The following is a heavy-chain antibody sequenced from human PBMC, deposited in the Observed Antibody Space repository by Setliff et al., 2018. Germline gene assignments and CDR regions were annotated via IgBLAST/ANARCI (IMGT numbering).Heavy chain of an antibody. J-gene: IGHJ6*03. Sequence: ASVKVSCKVSGYRLIEVSMHWVRQAPGKGLEWMGGFDPEDEETIYAQKFQGRVTMTDDTSTDTAYMELSSLRSEDTAVYYCALEYSNSSPTVYYYMDVWGKGTTVTVSS. CDR2: FDPEDEET. D-gene: IGHD6-6*01. CDR3: ALEYSNSSPTVYYYMDV. V-gene: IGHV1-24*01. CDR1: GYRLIEVS.